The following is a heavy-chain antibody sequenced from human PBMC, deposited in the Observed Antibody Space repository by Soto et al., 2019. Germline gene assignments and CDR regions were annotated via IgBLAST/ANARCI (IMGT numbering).Heavy chain of an antibody. D-gene: IGHD5-12*01. J-gene: IGHJ4*02. V-gene: IGHV3-30-3*01. CDR2: ISYDGSNK. CDR3: ERALKEIGYSGYDGNFDY. CDR1: GFTFSSYA. Sequence: PEGSLRLSCAASGFTFSSYALHWVRQAPGRGLEWVAVISYDGSNKFYADSVKGRFTISRDTSKNKLYLQMNSLRAEDKAVYYCERALKEIGYSGYDGNFDYLGQGT.